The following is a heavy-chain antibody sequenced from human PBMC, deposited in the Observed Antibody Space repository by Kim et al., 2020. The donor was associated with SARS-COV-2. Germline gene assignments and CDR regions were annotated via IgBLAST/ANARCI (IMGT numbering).Heavy chain of an antibody. Sequence: SAASVKGRFTISRDNSKNTLYLQMNSLRAEDTAVYYCAKGVFRPPYYFDYWGQGTLVTVSS. CDR3: AKGVFRPPYYFDY. J-gene: IGHJ4*02. V-gene: IGHV3-23*01. D-gene: IGHD2-8*01.